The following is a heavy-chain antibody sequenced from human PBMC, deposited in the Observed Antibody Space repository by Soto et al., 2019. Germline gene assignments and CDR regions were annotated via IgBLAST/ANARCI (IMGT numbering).Heavy chain of an antibody. Sequence: PGESLKISCKGSGYSFTSYWIGWLRQMPWKCLEWMGIIYPGDSDTRYSPSFQGQVTISADKSISTAYLQWSSLKASDTAMYYCARYESTYYYGSGSYGVDYWGQGTLVTVSS. J-gene: IGHJ4*02. CDR1: GYSFTSYW. CDR2: IYPGDSDT. CDR3: ARYESTYYYGSGSYGVDY. V-gene: IGHV5-51*01. D-gene: IGHD3-10*01.